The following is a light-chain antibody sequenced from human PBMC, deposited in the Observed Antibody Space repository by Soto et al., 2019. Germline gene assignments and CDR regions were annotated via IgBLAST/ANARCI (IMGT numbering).Light chain of an antibody. V-gene: IGKV3-20*01. CDR2: CAA. Sequence: EIVLTQSPCTLSLSPGDRATLSFRARQSVSSRYLSWYQQKPGQAPRLLIYCAAIRATGIPDRCSGSGSGTDFTLTISRLEPEDFAVYYCQQYGHSPRTFGQGTKVEIK. J-gene: IGKJ1*01. CDR3: QQYGHSPRT. CDR1: QSVSSRY.